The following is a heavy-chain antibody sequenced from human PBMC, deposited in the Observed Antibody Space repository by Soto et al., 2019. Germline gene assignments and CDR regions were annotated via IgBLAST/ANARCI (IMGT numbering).Heavy chain of an antibody. J-gene: IGHJ3*02. D-gene: IGHD4-17*01. CDR2: IWYDGSNK. CDR1: GFTFSSYG. CDR3: ARDLSGDYGALDT. V-gene: IGHV3-33*01. Sequence: PGGSLRLSCAPSGFTFSSYGMHWARQAPGKGLEWVAVIWYDGSNKVYADSVKGRFTISRDNSKNTLYLQMNSLRAEDTAVYYCARDLSGDYGALDTWGQGTMVTV.